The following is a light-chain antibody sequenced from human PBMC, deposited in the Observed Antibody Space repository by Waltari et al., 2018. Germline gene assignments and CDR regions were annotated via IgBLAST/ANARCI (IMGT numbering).Light chain of an antibody. J-gene: IGKJ4*01. CDR2: GTS. CDR1: QSVTSIP. CDR3: QQYDGEVVT. V-gene: IGKV3-20*01. Sequence: EIVLTQSPGTLSLSPGERATLSRRASQSVTSIPLTWYQQKLGQAPRLLIDGTSSRATGIPDRFSGSGSGTDFTLTISRLEPEDFAVYYCQQYDGEVVTFGGGTKVEI.